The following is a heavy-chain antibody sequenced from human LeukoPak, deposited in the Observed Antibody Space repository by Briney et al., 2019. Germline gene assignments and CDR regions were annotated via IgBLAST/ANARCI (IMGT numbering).Heavy chain of an antibody. Sequence: GRSLRLSCAASGFTFDDYAMHWVRQAPGKGLEWVSGISWNSGSIGYTDSVKGRFTISRDNAKNSLYLQMNSLRAEDTALYYCAKAVVPAAMGYYYGMDVWGQGTTVTVSS. D-gene: IGHD2-2*01. J-gene: IGHJ6*02. CDR1: GFTFDDYA. V-gene: IGHV3-9*01. CDR3: AKAVVPAAMGYYYGMDV. CDR2: ISWNSGSI.